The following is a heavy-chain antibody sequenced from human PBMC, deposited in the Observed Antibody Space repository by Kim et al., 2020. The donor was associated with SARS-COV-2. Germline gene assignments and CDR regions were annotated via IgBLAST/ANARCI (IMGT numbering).Heavy chain of an antibody. D-gene: IGHD3-10*01. Sequence: GGSLRLSCAASGFTFSNYAMNWVRQAPGKGLEWVSTVYSGGSRIFYSDSVKGRFTISRDDSKNTLYLQMNSLRADDTAIYYCAKRGAGYNYYGMDVLGQGTTVTVSS. CDR2: VYSGGSRI. CDR1: GFTFSNYA. CDR3: AKRGAGYNYYGMDV. J-gene: IGHJ6*02. V-gene: IGHV3-23*03.